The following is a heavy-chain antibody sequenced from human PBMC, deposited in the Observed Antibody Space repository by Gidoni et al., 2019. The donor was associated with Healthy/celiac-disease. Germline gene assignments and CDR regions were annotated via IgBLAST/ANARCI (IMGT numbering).Heavy chain of an antibody. D-gene: IGHD6-13*01. CDR2: IYYSGST. Sequence: QLPLQESGPGLVKPSETLSLTCTVPGCSLSSSSYYWGWIRQPPGKGLEWIGSIYYSGSTYYNPSLKSRVTISVDTSKNQFSLKLSSVTAADTAVYYCARADVLAVAAASFDYWGQGTLVTVSS. CDR1: GCSLSSSSYY. CDR3: ARADVLAVAAASFDY. V-gene: IGHV4-39*07. J-gene: IGHJ4*02.